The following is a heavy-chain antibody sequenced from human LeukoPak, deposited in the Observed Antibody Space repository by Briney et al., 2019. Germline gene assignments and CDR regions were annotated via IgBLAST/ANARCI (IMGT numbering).Heavy chain of an antibody. CDR2: INHSGST. Sequence: SETLSLTCAVYGGSFSGYYWSWIRQPPGKGLEWIGEINHSGSTNYNPSLKSRVTISVDTSKNQFSLKLSSVTAADTAVYYCARELWLRWSDAFDTWGQGTMVTVSS. V-gene: IGHV4-34*01. D-gene: IGHD5-12*01. J-gene: IGHJ3*02. CDR3: ARELWLRWSDAFDT. CDR1: GGSFSGYY.